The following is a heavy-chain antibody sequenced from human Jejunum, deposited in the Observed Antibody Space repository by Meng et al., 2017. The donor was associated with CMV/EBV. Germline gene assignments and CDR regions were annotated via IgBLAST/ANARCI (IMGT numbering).Heavy chain of an antibody. J-gene: IGHJ4*02. V-gene: IGHV3-21*01. Sequence: FSTYAMHWDRQAPGMRLEWVSSITYSSKTIYYADSVKGRFTVSRDNAENSLYLQMNSLRSEDTAVYYCATTYYCGSSAYYCRHFDYWGQGTLVTVSS. D-gene: IGHD3-22*01. CDR1: FSTYA. CDR3: ATTYYCGSSAYYCRHFDY. CDR2: ITYSSKTI.